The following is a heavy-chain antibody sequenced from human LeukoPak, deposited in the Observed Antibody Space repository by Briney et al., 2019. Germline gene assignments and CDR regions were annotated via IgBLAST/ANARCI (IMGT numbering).Heavy chain of an antibody. CDR1: GFTFSSYS. J-gene: IGHJ4*02. CDR2: ISSSSSYI. V-gene: IGHV3-21*01. CDR3: ASAPIGYCSGGSCFH. D-gene: IGHD2-15*01. Sequence: GGSLRLSCAASGFTFSSYSMNWVRQAPGKGLKWVSSISSSSSYIYYADSVKGRFTISRDNAKNSLYLQMNSLRAEDTAVYYCASAPIGYCSGGSCFHWGQGTLVTVSS.